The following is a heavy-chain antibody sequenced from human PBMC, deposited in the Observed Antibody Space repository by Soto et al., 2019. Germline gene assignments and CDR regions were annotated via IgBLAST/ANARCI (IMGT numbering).Heavy chain of an antibody. D-gene: IGHD3-22*01. CDR2: ISYDGSNK. V-gene: IGHV3-30*18. CDR1: GFTFSSYG. CDR3: AKDGRYYYDSSGYYFLAGYYYYGMDV. J-gene: IGHJ6*02. Sequence: GWSLRLSCAASGFTFSSYGMHRVRQAPGKGLEWVAVISYDGSNKYYADSVKGRFTISRDNSKNTLYLQMNSLRAEDTAVYYCAKDGRYYYDSSGYYFLAGYYYYGMDVWGQGTTVTASS.